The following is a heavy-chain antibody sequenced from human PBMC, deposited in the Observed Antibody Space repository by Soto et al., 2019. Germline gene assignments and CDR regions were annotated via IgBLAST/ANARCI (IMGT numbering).Heavy chain of an antibody. CDR3: ARDRTMDV. J-gene: IGHJ6*02. Sequence: ASVKVSCKASGYTFTAYYMNWVRQAPGQGLEWMGWINPASGDTKYNQKFQGRVTVTRDASISTAYMEVSSLTSDDTALYYCARDRTMDVWGQGTAVTVS. V-gene: IGHV1-2*02. CDR1: GYTFTAYY. CDR2: INPASGDT.